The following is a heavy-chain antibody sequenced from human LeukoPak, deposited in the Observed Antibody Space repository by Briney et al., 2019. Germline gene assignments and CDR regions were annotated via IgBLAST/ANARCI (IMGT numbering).Heavy chain of an antibody. Sequence: ASVKVSCKASGYTFTSYYMHWVRQAPGQGLEWMGIINPSGGSTSYAQKFQGRVTMTRDTSTSTVYMELSSLRSEDTAVYYCARDYYYDSSGLITGSYYFDYWGQGTLVTVSS. CDR2: INPSGGST. CDR3: ARDYYYDSSGLITGSYYFDY. J-gene: IGHJ4*02. V-gene: IGHV1-46*01. CDR1: GYTFTSYY. D-gene: IGHD3-22*01.